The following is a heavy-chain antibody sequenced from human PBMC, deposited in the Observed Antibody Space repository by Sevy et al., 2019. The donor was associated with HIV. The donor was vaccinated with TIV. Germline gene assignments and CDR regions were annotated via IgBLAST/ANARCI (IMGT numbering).Heavy chain of an antibody. Sequence: GGSLRLSCAASGFTFSSYAMHWVRQAPGKGLEWVAVISYDGSNKYYADSVKGRFTISRDNSKNTLYLQMNSLRAEDTAVYYCARDGGYSSSWIPPYYYYYGMDVWGQGTTVTVSS. CDR2: ISYDGSNK. D-gene: IGHD6-13*01. V-gene: IGHV3-30-3*01. CDR1: GFTFSSYA. CDR3: ARDGGYSSSWIPPYYYYYGMDV. J-gene: IGHJ6*02.